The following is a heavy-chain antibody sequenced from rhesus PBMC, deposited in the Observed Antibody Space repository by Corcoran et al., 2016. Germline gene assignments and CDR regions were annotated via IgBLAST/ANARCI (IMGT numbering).Heavy chain of an antibody. J-gene: IGHJ4*01. D-gene: IGHD3-3*01. CDR3: ARVDYNIWTGYYTFDY. CDR2: IYGSRGST. Sequence: QVQLQESGPGVVKPSETLSLTCAVSGGSISSGYDWSWIRQPPGKGLGWIGYIYGSRGSTTYTPSLKNRVTISKDASKNQFSLKLSSVTAADTAVYYCARVDYNIWTGYYTFDYWGQGVLVTVSS. V-gene: IGHV4-76*01. CDR1: GGSISSGYD.